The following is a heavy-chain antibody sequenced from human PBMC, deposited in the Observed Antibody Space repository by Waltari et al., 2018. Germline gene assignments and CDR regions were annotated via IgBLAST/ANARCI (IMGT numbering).Heavy chain of an antibody. CDR2: ISAYNGNT. Sequence: QVQLVQSGAEVKKPGASVKVSCKASGYTFTSYGISWVRRAPGQGLEWMGWISAYNGNTNYAQKRQGRVTMTTDTSTSTAYMELRSLRSDDTAVYYCARDLSLVDYDFWSGYYRSFDYWGQGTLVTVSS. CDR3: ARDLSLVDYDFWSGYYRSFDY. CDR1: GYTFTSYG. D-gene: IGHD3-3*01. V-gene: IGHV1-18*01. J-gene: IGHJ4*02.